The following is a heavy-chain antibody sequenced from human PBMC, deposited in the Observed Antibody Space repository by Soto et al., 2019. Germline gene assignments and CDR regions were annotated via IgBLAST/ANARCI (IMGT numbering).Heavy chain of an antibody. CDR1: GSYISSGGYY. CDR3: ARDPNYYGSGSNWFDP. V-gene: IGHV4-31*03. D-gene: IGHD3-10*01. J-gene: IGHJ5*02. Sequence: SSETLSLTFPVSGSYISSGGYYWSWIRQHPGKGLEWIGYIYYSGSTYYNPSLKSRVTISVDTSKNQFSLKLSSVTAADTAVYYCARDPNYYGSGSNWFDPWGQGTLVTVSS. CDR2: IYYSGST.